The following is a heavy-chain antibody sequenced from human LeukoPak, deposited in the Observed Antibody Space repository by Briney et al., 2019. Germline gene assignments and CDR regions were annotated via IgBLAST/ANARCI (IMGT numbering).Heavy chain of an antibody. CDR1: GYTFTGYY. Sequence: ASVKVSCKASGYTFTGYYMHWVRQAPGQGLEWMGWINPNSGGTNYAQKFQGRVTMTRDTSISTAYMELSRLRSDDTAVYYCARLVVAATDYFDYWGQGTLVTVSS. CDR2: INPNSGGT. D-gene: IGHD2-15*01. V-gene: IGHV1-2*02. CDR3: ARLVVAATDYFDY. J-gene: IGHJ4*02.